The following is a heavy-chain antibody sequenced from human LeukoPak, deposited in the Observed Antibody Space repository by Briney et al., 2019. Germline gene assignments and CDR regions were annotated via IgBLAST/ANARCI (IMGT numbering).Heavy chain of an antibody. CDR1: GFTFSSYG. CDR3: ARDKGSWFTDAFDI. J-gene: IGHJ3*02. Sequence: GGSLRLPCAASGFTFSSYGMHWVRQAPGKGLEWVAVIWYDGSNKYYADSVKGRFTISRDNSKNTLYLQMNSLRAEDTAVYYCARDKGSWFTDAFDIWGQGTMVTVSS. D-gene: IGHD6-13*01. V-gene: IGHV3-33*01. CDR2: IWYDGSNK.